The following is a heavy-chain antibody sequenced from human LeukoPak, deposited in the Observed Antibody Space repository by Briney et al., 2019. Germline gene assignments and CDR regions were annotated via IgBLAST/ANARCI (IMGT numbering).Heavy chain of an antibody. V-gene: IGHV1-69*04. D-gene: IGHD3-10*01. CDR2: IIPILGIA. CDR1: GYTFTSYG. Sequence: WASVKVSCKASGYTFTSYGISWVRQAPGQGLEWMGRIIPILGIANYAQKFQGRVTITADKSTSTAYMELSSLRSEDTAVYYCARDRGTYGSGSYQASDYWGQGTLVTVSS. CDR3: ARDRGTYGSGSYQASDY. J-gene: IGHJ4*02.